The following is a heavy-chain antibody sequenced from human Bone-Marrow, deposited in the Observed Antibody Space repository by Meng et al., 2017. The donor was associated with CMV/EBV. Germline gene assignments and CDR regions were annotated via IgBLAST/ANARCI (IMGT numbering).Heavy chain of an antibody. J-gene: IGHJ6*02. CDR2: IIPILGIA. V-gene: IGHV1-69*02. Sequence: SVKVSCKASGGTFSSYTISWVRQAPGQGLEWMGRIIPILGIANYAQKFQGRVTITADKSTSTAYMELSSLRSEDTAVYYCARCLSDYHILTSRVNYYGMDVWGQGTTVTVSS. CDR1: GGTFSSYT. D-gene: IGHD3-9*01. CDR3: ARCLSDYHILTSRVNYYGMDV.